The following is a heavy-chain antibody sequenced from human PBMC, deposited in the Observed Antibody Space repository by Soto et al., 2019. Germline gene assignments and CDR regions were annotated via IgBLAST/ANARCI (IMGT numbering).Heavy chain of an antibody. Sequence: SETLSLTCTVSGGSISSYYWSWIRQPPGKGLEWIGYIYSGNTNYNPSLKSRLTISLDTSKSQFSLRLTSVTAADTAVYYCARHKLDYLARDVFDIWGQGTMVTVSS. J-gene: IGHJ3*02. CDR2: IYSGNT. D-gene: IGHD3-10*01. V-gene: IGHV4-4*08. CDR1: GGSISSYY. CDR3: ARHKLDYLARDVFDI.